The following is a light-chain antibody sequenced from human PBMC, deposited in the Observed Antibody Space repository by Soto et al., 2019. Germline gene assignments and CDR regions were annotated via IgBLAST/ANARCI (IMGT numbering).Light chain of an antibody. J-gene: IGKJ1*01. CDR2: GAS. V-gene: IGKV3D-15*01. CDR1: QSVSSK. Sequence: ETVMTQSPATLSVSPGERATLSCRASQSVSSKLAWYQQKPGQAPRLLIYGASTRATGIPARFSGSGSGTEFTLTISSLQSEDFAVYYCQQYNNWPWTFGQGTKVDI. CDR3: QQYNNWPWT.